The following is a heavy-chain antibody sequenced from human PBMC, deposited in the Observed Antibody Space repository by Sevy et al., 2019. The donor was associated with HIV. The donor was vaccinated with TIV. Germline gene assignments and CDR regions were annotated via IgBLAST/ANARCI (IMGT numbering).Heavy chain of an antibody. Sequence: ASVKVSCKASGDTFGNYAIAWVRQAPGQRLEWVGGISPFFGSANSAQKFQDRVTITADVSTSTAYMELRRLRSEDTAVYYCARSNPDGYNYSYYYGMDVWGQGTTVTVSS. CDR2: ISPFFGSA. J-gene: IGHJ6*02. D-gene: IGHD5-12*01. CDR3: ARSNPDGYNYSYYYGMDV. V-gene: IGHV1-69*13. CDR1: GDTFGNYA.